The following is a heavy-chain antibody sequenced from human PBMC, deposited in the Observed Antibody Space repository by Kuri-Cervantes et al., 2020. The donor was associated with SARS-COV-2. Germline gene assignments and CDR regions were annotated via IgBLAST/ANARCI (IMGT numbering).Heavy chain of an antibody. CDR3: ARQPFYGGNPNDAFDI. CDR2: IYPGDSDT. D-gene: IGHD4-23*01. Sequence: GESLKISCKGSGYSFTSYWIGWVRQMPGKGLEWMGIIYPGDSDTRYSPSFQGQVTISADKSISTAYLQWSSLKASHTAMYYCARQPFYGGNPNDAFDIWGQGTMVTVSS. CDR1: GYSFTSYW. J-gene: IGHJ3*02. V-gene: IGHV5-51*01.